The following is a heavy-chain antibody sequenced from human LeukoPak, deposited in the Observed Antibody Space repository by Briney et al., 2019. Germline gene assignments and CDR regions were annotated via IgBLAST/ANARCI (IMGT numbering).Heavy chain of an antibody. V-gene: IGHV3-21*01. CDR2: ISSSSSYI. CDR3: VRGLPNWNYEA. D-gene: IGHD1-7*01. Sequence: GGSLRLSCAASGFTFSSYSMNWVRQAPGKGLEWVSSISSSSSYIYYADSVKGRFTISRDNAKNSLYLQMNSLRAEDTAVYYCVRGLPNWNYEAWGQGTLVTVSS. J-gene: IGHJ5*02. CDR1: GFTFSSYS.